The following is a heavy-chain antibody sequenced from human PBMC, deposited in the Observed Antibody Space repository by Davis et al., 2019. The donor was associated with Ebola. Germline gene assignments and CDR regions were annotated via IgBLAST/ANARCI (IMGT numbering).Heavy chain of an antibody. Sequence: GESLKISCAASGFTFSSYAMSWVRQAPGKGLEWVSAISGSGGSTYYADSVKGRFTISRDNSKNTLYLQMNSLRAEDTAVYYCARDNVWYSSSWYYFDYWGQGTLVTVSS. D-gene: IGHD6-13*01. CDR3: ARDNVWYSSSWYYFDY. CDR1: GFTFSSYA. CDR2: ISGSGGST. J-gene: IGHJ4*02. V-gene: IGHV3-23*01.